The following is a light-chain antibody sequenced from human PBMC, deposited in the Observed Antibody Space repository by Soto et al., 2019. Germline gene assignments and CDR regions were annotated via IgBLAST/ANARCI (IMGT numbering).Light chain of an antibody. CDR3: QSYDSSLSGVV. V-gene: IGLV1-40*01. Sequence: QSALTQPPSVSGAPGQRVTISCTGSSSNIGAGYDVHWYQQLPGTAPKLLIYGNSNRPSGVPDRFSGSKSGTSASLAITGLQAEDDADYYCQSYDSSLSGVVFCGGTQLTVL. CDR2: GNS. CDR1: SSNIGAGYD. J-gene: IGLJ2*01.